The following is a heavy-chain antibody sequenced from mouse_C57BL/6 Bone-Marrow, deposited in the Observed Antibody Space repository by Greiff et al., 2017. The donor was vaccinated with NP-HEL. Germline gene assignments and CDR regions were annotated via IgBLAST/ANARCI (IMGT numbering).Heavy chain of an antibody. Sequence: DVQLQESGGGLVKPGGSLKLSCAASGFTFSDYGMHWVRQAPEKGLEWVAYISSGSSTIYYADTVKGRFTISRDNAKNTLFLQMTSLRSEDTAMYYCARGVPLYYGSFSYWGQGTSVTVSS. CDR2: ISSGSSTI. D-gene: IGHD1-1*01. J-gene: IGHJ4*01. CDR1: GFTFSDYG. V-gene: IGHV5-17*01. CDR3: ARGVPLYYGSFSY.